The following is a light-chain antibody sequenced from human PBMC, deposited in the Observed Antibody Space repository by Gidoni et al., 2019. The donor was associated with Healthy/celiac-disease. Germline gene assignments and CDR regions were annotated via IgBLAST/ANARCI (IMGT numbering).Light chain of an antibody. CDR2: DAA. CDR3: QQRSNWTQGIT. Sequence: DIVLTQSPATLSFSPGARATLSCRARQSVSSYLAWYQQKPGQAHRLLIWDAANRATGIPARFSGSGAGTDFTLTISSIETEDFAVYYCQQRSNWTQGITFGQGTRLEIK. CDR1: QSVSSY. J-gene: IGKJ5*01. V-gene: IGKV3-11*01.